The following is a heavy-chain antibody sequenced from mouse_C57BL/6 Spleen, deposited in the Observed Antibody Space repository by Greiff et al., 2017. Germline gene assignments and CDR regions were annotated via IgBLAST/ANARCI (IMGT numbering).Heavy chain of an antibody. CDR3: ASDGSRLDY. Sequence: EVQLQQSGPELVKPGASVKISCKASGYTFTDYYMNWVKQSHGKSLEWIGDINPNNGGTSYNQKFKGKATLTVDKSSSTAYMELRSLTSEDSAVYYCASDGSRLDYWGQGTTVTVSA. D-gene: IGHD1-1*01. J-gene: IGHJ2*01. CDR2: INPNNGGT. V-gene: IGHV1-26*01. CDR1: GYTFTDYY.